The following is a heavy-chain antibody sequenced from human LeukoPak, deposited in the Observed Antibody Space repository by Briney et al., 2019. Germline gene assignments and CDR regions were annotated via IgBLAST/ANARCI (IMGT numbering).Heavy chain of an antibody. Sequence: GGSLRLSCAASGFTVSSNYMSWVRQAPGKGLEWVSVIYSGGSAYYADSVKGRFTISRDNSKNTLYLQMNSLRAEDTAVYYCAKFTEKQLVGWGQGTLVTVSS. CDR2: IYSGGSA. CDR3: AKFTEKQLVG. D-gene: IGHD6-13*01. J-gene: IGHJ4*02. CDR1: GFTVSSNY. V-gene: IGHV3-53*01.